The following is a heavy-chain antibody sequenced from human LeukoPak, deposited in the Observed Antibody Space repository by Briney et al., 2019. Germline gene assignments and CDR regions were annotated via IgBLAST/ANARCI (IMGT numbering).Heavy chain of an antibody. CDR1: GFTFSSYA. V-gene: IGHV3-23*01. Sequence: GGSLRLSCAASGFTFSSYAMSWVRQAPGKGLEWVSAISGSGGSTYYADFVKGRFTISRDNSKNTVYLQMNSLRAEDTAVYYCAKNSARTTVTTGLSYWGQGTLVTVSS. J-gene: IGHJ4*02. D-gene: IGHD4-17*01. CDR3: AKNSARTTVTTGLSY. CDR2: ISGSGGST.